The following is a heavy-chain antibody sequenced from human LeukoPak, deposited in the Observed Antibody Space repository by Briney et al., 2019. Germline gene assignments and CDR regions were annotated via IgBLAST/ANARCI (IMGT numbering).Heavy chain of an antibody. V-gene: IGHV3-21*01. CDR1: GFTFSSYS. Sequence: PGGSLRLSGAASGFTFSSYSMNWVRQAPGKGLEWVSSISSSSSYIYYADSVKGRFTISRDNAKNSLYLQMNSLRAEDTAVYYCARASTSCYDYWGQGTLVTVSS. J-gene: IGHJ4*02. CDR2: ISSSSSYI. CDR3: ARASTSCYDY. D-gene: IGHD2-2*01.